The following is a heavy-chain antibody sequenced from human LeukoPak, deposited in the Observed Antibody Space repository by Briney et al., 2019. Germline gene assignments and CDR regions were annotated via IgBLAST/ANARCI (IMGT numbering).Heavy chain of an antibody. V-gene: IGHV4-59*08. D-gene: IGHD3-16*01. J-gene: IGHJ2*01. CDR2: LYYGGTS. CDR3: ARGVGGHWFFDI. Sequence: PSETLSLTCSVSGGAIHTYYWTWIRQPPGKGLEWLGHLYYGGTSRYNPSLKSRLNISVDKSKNEFSLRLTSLTPADTAIYFCARGVGGHWFFDIWGRGTLVSVSS. CDR1: GGAIHTYY.